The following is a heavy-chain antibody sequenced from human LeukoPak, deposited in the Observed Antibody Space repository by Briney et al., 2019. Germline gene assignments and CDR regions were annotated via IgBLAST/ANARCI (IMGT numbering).Heavy chain of an antibody. CDR2: IYYSGST. CDR1: GGSISSYY. D-gene: IGHD1-26*01. CDR3: ARDSSGSYQLAEENAFDI. Sequence: SETLSLTCTVSGGSISSYYWSWIRQPPGKGLEWIGYIYYSGSTNYNPSLKSRVTISVDTSKNQFSLKLSSVTAADTAVYYCARDSSGSYQLAEENAFDIWGQGTMVTVSS. J-gene: IGHJ3*02. V-gene: IGHV4-59*01.